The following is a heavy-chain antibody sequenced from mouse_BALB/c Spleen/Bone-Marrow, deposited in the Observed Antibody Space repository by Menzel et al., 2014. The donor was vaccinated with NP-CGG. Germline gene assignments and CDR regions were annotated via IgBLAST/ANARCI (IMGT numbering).Heavy chain of an antibody. J-gene: IGHJ2*01. Sequence: EVKLQESGPDLVKPSQSLSLTCTVTGYSITSGYGCHLIRQFPGNQQEWVGYIPYRGSTNYNPSLKSRISITRDTSKNQFSLQLNSVTTEDTATYYGTRETTAVADFDYWGQGATLTVSS. D-gene: IGHD1-1*01. CDR1: GYSITSGYG. CDR3: TRETTAVADFDY. CDR2: IPYRGST. V-gene: IGHV3-1*02.